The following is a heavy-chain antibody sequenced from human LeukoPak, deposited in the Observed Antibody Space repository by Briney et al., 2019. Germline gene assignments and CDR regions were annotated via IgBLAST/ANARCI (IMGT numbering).Heavy chain of an antibody. CDR2: IYSGGST. CDR3: ARGLSYAVAYGDY. J-gene: IGHJ4*02. V-gene: IGHV3-66*01. D-gene: IGHD6-19*01. CDR1: GFTDSSNY. Sequence: GGSLRLSCAASGFTDSSNYMSWVRQAPGKGLEWVSVIYSGGSTYYADSVKGRFTISRDNSKNTLYLQMNSLRAEDTAVYYCARGLSYAVAYGDYWGQGTLVTVSS.